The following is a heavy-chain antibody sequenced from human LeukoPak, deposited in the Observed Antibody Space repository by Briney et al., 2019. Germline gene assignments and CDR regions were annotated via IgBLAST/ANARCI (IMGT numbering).Heavy chain of an antibody. V-gene: IGHV4-38-2*01. CDR2: IYHSGGS. CDR1: GYSNSNDYY. J-gene: IGHJ5*02. D-gene: IGHD1-1*01. Sequence: SETLSLTCVVSGYSNSNDYYWGWIRQPPGKGLEWIGNIYHSGGSYYNPSLKSRVTILVDTSKNQFSLKLSSVTAADTAVYYCAKAGTTGIHHWFDPWGQGNLVTVSS. CDR3: AKAGTTGIHHWFDP.